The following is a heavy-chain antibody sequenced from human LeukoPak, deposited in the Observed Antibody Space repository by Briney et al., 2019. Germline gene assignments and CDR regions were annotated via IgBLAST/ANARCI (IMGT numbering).Heavy chain of an antibody. V-gene: IGHV1-69*04. Sequence: ASVTVSFKASGGTFSSYAIRWVRQAPGQGLEWMGTIIPILGIPNYAQKFQGRVTITADKSTSTAYMEVSSLRSEDTAVYYCARDTRDGSSSNFYFDFWAQGTLVTVSS. CDR1: GGTFSSYA. D-gene: IGHD6-13*01. J-gene: IGHJ4*02. CDR3: ARDTRDGSSSNFYFDF. CDR2: IIPILGIP.